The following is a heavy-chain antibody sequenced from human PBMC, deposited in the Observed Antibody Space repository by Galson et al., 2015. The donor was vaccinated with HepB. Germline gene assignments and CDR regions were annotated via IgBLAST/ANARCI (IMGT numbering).Heavy chain of an antibody. D-gene: IGHD2-2*01. CDR3: AKRSQLLSFVDQYQYMNI. CDR1: GFTLSNYG. J-gene: IGHJ6*03. Sequence: SLRLSCAASGFTLSNYGLHWVRQAPGKGLEWVALISYDGGNKYYADSVQGRFTISRDNPKNTVFLQMNSLRPEDTAVYFCAKRSQLLSFVDQYQYMNIWGKGTTVTVS. CDR2: ISYDGGNK. V-gene: IGHV3-30*18.